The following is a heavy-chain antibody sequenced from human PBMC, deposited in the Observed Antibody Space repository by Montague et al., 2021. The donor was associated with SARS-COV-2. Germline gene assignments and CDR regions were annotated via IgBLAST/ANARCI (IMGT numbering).Heavy chain of an antibody. J-gene: IGHJ6*03. D-gene: IGHD3-3*01. CDR1: GFTFSSYS. CDR2: ISSSSSYI. Sequence: SLRLSWAASGFTFSSYSMNWVRQAPGKGLEWVSSISSSSSYIYYADSVKGRFTISRDNAKNSLYLHMNSLRAEDTAVYYCARDPHITIFGVVRDYYYYYYMDVWGKGTTVTVSS. CDR3: ARDPHITIFGVVRDYYYYYYMDV. V-gene: IGHV3-21*01.